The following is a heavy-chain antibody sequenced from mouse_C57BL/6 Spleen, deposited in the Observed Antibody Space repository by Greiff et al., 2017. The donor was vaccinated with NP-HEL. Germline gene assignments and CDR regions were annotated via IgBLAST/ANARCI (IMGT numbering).Heavy chain of an antibody. D-gene: IGHD1-1*01. CDR3: AKGGSSYAMDY. CDR2: IYPYNGVS. Sequence: EVKLVESGPELVKPGASVKISCKASGYSFTGYYMHWVKQSHGNILDWIGYIYPYNGVSSYNQKFKGKATLTVDKSSSTAYMELRSLTSEDSAVYYCAKGGSSYAMDYWGQGTSVTVSS. V-gene: IGHV1-31*01. CDR1: GYSFTGYY. J-gene: IGHJ4*01.